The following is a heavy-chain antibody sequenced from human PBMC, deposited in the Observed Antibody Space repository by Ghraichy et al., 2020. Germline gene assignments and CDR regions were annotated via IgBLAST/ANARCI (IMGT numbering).Heavy chain of an antibody. CDR1: GGTFSSYA. CDR2: IIPIFGTA. CDR3: ARDPRYCSSTSCYTVGYFDY. J-gene: IGHJ4*02. V-gene: IGHV1-69*13. D-gene: IGHD2-2*02. Sequence: SVKVSCKASGGTFSSYAISWVRQAPGQGLEWMGGIIPIFGTANYAQKFQGRVTITADESTSTAYMELSSLRSEDTAVYYWARDPRYCSSTSCYTVGYFDYWGQGTLVTVSS.